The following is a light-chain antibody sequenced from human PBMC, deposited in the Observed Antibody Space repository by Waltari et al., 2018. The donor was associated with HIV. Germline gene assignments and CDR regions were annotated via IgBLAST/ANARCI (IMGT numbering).Light chain of an antibody. Sequence: DIQMTQSPSSLSASFCDSVTITCRPSQCLNHYLALFQQKPGKAPKSLIYAASSLQSGVPSRFSGSGSGTDFTLTINSLQPEDFATYYCQQYKSYPITFGQGTRLETK. CDR2: AAS. CDR1: QCLNHY. CDR3: QQYKSYPIT. J-gene: IGKJ5*01. V-gene: IGKV1-16*01.